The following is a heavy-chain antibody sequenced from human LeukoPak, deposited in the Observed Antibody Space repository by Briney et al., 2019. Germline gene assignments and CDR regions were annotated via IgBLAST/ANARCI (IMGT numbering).Heavy chain of an antibody. Sequence: GGSLRLSCAASGFTFSTYGMHWVRQAPGKGLDWVAFIRYDGSNKYYADSVKGRFTISRDNSKNTLYLQMNSLRAEDTAVYYCAKVSSGYSYGYDAFDIWGQGTMVTVSS. J-gene: IGHJ3*02. D-gene: IGHD5-18*01. CDR1: GFTFSTYG. CDR2: IRYDGSNK. V-gene: IGHV3-30*02. CDR3: AKVSSGYSYGYDAFDI.